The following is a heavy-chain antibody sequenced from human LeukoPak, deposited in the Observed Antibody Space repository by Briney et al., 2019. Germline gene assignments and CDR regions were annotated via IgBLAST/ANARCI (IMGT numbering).Heavy chain of an antibody. V-gene: IGHV3-48*01. CDR3: ARANWNYVNWFDP. Sequence: GGSLRLSCAASGFTFSSYSMNWVRQAPGKGLEWVSYISSSSSTIYYADSVKGRFTISRDNAKNPLYLQMNSLRAEDTAVYYCARANWNYVNWFDPWGQGTLVTVSS. D-gene: IGHD1-7*01. J-gene: IGHJ5*02. CDR1: GFTFSSYS. CDR2: ISSSSSTI.